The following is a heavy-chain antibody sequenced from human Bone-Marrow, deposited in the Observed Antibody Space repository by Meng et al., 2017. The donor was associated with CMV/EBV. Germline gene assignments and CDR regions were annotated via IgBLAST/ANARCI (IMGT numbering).Heavy chain of an antibody. D-gene: IGHD1-7*01. J-gene: IGHJ6*01. CDR3: ARDKLIDNWNYVFYYYYGMDV. CDR1: GFTFSSYS. V-gene: IGHV3-21*01. Sequence: GESLKISCAASGFTFSSYSMNWVRQAPGKGLEWVSSISSSSSYIYYADSVKGRFTISRDNAKNSLYLQMNSLRAEDTAVYYCARDKLIDNWNYVFYYYYGMDVWGQGATVTGSS. CDR2: ISSSSSYI.